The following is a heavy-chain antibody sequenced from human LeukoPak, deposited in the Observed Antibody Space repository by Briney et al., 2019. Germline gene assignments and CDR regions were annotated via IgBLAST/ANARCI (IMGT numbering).Heavy chain of an antibody. D-gene: IGHD1-26*01. CDR1: GGSISSYY. Sequence: SKTLSLTCTVSGGSISSYYWSWIRQPPGKGLEWIGYIYYSGSTNYNPSLKSRVTISVDTSKNQFSLKLSSVTAADTAVYYCARRTGGSIHFDYWGQGTLVTVSS. CDR3: ARRTGGSIHFDY. V-gene: IGHV4-59*01. J-gene: IGHJ4*02. CDR2: IYYSGST.